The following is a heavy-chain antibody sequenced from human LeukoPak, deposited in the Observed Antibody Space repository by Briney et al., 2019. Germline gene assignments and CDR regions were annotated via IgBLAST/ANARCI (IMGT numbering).Heavy chain of an antibody. J-gene: IGHJ4*02. D-gene: IGHD4-11*01. CDR3: ARGYGNYGY. V-gene: IGHV3-7*01. CDR1: GFIFSSYW. CDR2: IKQDGSEK. Sequence: GGSLRLSCAASGFIFSSYWMSWVRQAPGKGLEGVANIKQDGSEKYYVDSVKGRFTISRDNAKNSLYLQMNSLRAEDTAVYYCARGYGNYGYWGQGTLVTVSS.